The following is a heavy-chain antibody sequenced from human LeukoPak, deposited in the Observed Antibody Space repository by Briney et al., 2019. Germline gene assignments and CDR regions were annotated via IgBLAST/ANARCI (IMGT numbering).Heavy chain of an antibody. D-gene: IGHD6-19*01. CDR2: IKPDGSEI. Sequence: GGSLRLSCAASGFSFSDSWMDWVLQAPGKGLEWVANIKPDGSEIYYVDAVKGRFTISRDNAKNSLYLQMNSLRADDTAVYYCTRSLDYWGQGTPVTVSS. V-gene: IGHV3-7*02. CDR3: TRSLDY. CDR1: GFSFSDSW. J-gene: IGHJ4*02.